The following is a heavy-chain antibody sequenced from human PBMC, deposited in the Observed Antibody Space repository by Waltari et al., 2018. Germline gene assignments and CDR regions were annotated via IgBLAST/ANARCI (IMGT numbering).Heavy chain of an antibody. CDR1: GFTVSSNY. J-gene: IGHJ3*02. CDR2: IYSGGST. V-gene: IGHV3-53*02. Sequence: EVQLVETGGGLIQPGGSLRLSCAASGFTVSSNYMSWVRQAPGKGLEGVSVIYSGGSTYYADSVKGRFTISRDNSKNTLYLQMNSLRAEDTAVYYCARDAPRPLGSDAFDIWGQGTMVTVSS. D-gene: IGHD7-27*01. CDR3: ARDAPRPLGSDAFDI.